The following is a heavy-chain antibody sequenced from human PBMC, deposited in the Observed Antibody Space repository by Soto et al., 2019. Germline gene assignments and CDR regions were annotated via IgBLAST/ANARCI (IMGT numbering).Heavy chain of an antibody. CDR1: GFTFNSYW. D-gene: IGHD3-16*01. V-gene: IGHV3-7*03. CDR3: TRGPPGGYGMDV. J-gene: IGHJ6*02. CDR2: IKEDGSER. Sequence: PGGSLRLSCAASGFTFNSYWMRWVRQAPGKGLGWVANIKEDGSERYYVDSVKGRFTISRDNAKNSLYLQMEGLRVEDTAVYYCTRGPPGGYGMDVWGQGTTVTVSS.